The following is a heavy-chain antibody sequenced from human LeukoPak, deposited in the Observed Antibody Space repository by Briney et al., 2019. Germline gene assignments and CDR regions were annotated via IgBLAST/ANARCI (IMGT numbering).Heavy chain of an antibody. J-gene: IGHJ6*02. V-gene: IGHV3-30-3*01. Sequence: GGSLRLSCAASGFTFTPYAMHWVRQAPGKGLEWVAVISYDGINKYYADSVKGRFTISRDNSKNTLYLQMNNLRAEDTAVFYCARPKDYYYYYGMDIWGQGTTVTVSS. CDR3: ARPKDYYYYYGMDI. CDR2: ISYDGINK. CDR1: GFTFTPYA.